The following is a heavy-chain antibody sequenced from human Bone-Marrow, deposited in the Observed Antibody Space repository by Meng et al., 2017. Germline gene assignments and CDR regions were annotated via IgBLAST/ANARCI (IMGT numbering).Heavy chain of an antibody. Sequence: QLQVQESGPGLVKPSGTLSLTCAGSGGSVSSSNWWSWVRQPSGKGLEWIGEIYHSGSTNYNPSLKSRVTISVDKSKNQFSLKLSSVTAADTAVYYCARDLVRTAMVGVFDYWGQGTLVTVSS. CDR2: IYHSGST. CDR1: GGSVSSSNW. D-gene: IGHD5-18*01. V-gene: IGHV4-4*02. CDR3: ARDLVRTAMVGVFDY. J-gene: IGHJ4*02.